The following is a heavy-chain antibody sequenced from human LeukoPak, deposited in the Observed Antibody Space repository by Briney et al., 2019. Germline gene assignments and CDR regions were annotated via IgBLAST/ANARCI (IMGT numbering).Heavy chain of an antibody. CDR1: GFTFSSYG. Sequence: GGSLRLSCAASGFTFSSYGMHWVRQAPGKGLEGVAFIRYDGSNKYYADSVKGRFTISRDNSKNTLYLQMNSLRAEDTAVYYCAKDGVGATIFDYWGQGTLVTVSS. V-gene: IGHV3-30*02. D-gene: IGHD1-26*01. J-gene: IGHJ4*02. CDR3: AKDGVGATIFDY. CDR2: IRYDGSNK.